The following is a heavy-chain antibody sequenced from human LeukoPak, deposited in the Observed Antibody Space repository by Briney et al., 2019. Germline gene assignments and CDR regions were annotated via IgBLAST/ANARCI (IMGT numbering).Heavy chain of an antibody. CDR1: GFTFSSYD. V-gene: IGHV3-23*01. J-gene: IGHJ4*02. CDR3: ARSIVKTRGRFDY. Sequence: GGSLRLSCAASGFTFSSYDMRWVRQAPGKGLEWVSAISGSGGTTYYADSVKGRFTISRDNSKNTLYLQMNSLRAEDTAVYYCARSIVKTRGRFDYWGQGTLVTVSS. CDR2: ISGSGGTT. D-gene: IGHD1-26*01.